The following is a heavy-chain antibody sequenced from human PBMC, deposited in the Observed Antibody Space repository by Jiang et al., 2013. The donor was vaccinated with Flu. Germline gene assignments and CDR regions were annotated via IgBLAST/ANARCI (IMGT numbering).Heavy chain of an antibody. CDR3: ATWTNAGMLRPYYVRHGMDV. D-gene: IGHD3-10*02. J-gene: IGHJ6*02. CDR2: TIPILNEV. Sequence: VQLVESGAEVKKPGSAVKVSCKASGGTLSNYAISWVRQAPGQGLEWMGGTIPILNEVHYIEKFQGRVTITADESTSTAYMQVSSLRSDDTAVYFCATWTNAGMLRPYYVRHGMDVWGQGDHSHRLL. CDR1: GGTLSNYA. V-gene: IGHV1-69*01.